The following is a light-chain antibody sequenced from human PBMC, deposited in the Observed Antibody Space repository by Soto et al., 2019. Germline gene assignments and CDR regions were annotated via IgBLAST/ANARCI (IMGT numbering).Light chain of an antibody. J-gene: IGKJ1*01. CDR1: QSISSW. CDR3: QQYDTYSRT. Sequence: DIQMTQSPSTLSASVGDRVTITCRASQSISSWLAWYQQKPGKAPKLLISNACNLESGLPSRFSGSVSGTEFTPTACILHTDDLAAYYCQQYDTYSRTFGQGTKVDIK. CDR2: NAC. V-gene: IGKV1-5*03.